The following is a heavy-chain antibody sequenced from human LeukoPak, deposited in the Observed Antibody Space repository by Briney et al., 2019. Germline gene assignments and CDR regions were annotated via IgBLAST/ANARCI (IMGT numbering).Heavy chain of an antibody. J-gene: IGHJ3*02. CDR2: ISYDGSNK. D-gene: IGHD3-10*01. V-gene: IGHV3-30-3*01. Sequence: GGSLRLSCAASGFTFSSYAMHWVRQAPGKGLEWVAVISYDGSNKYYADSVKGRFTISRDNSKNTPYLQMNSLRAEDTAVYYCARDSSYYGSGSYYMSEDAFDIWGQGTMVTVSS. CDR1: GFTFSSYA. CDR3: ARDSSYYGSGSYYMSEDAFDI.